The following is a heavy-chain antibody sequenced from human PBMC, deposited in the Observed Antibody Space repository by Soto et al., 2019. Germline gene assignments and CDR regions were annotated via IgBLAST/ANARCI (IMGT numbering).Heavy chain of an antibody. CDR1: GFTFSSYE. Sequence: EVQLVESGGGLVQPGGSLRLSCAASGFTFSSYEMNWVRQAPGKGLEWVSYISRTSTTIYYADSVKGRFTISRDNAMNSLFLHMNSLRDEDTAVYYCARDPAFNYGHDFDFWGQGTLVTVSS. D-gene: IGHD4-17*01. V-gene: IGHV3-48*02. CDR2: ISRTSTTI. J-gene: IGHJ4*02. CDR3: ARDPAFNYGHDFDF.